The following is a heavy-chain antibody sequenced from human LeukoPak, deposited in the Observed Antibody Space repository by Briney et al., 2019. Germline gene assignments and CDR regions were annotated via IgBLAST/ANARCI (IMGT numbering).Heavy chain of an antibody. J-gene: IGHJ4*02. CDR2: INPSGDSA. V-gene: IGHV1-46*01. CDR3: AREDLEGWGSGFDY. D-gene: IGHD3-10*01. CDR1: GYTFTSHY. Sequence: ASVEVSCKASGYTFTSHYIHWVRQAPGQGLEWMGIINPSGDSAGYVHNFQGRVTMTRDTSTSTLYMELANLTSEDTAVYYCAREDLEGWGSGFDYWGQGTRVTVSS.